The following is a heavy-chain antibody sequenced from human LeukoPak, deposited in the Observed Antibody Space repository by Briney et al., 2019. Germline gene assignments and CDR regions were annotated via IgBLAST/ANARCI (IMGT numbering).Heavy chain of an antibody. D-gene: IGHD1-26*01. CDR2: ISDSGRTI. Sequence: GGSLRLSCAASGFIFSSFEMAWVRQAPGKGLEFLSYISDSGRTIKDADSVKGRFSISRDDAKNSVYLQMNSLRVDDTAVYFCAAGPQYGGSFAYWGQGTLVTVSS. CDR1: GFIFSSFE. J-gene: IGHJ4*02. CDR3: AAGPQYGGSFAY. V-gene: IGHV3-48*03.